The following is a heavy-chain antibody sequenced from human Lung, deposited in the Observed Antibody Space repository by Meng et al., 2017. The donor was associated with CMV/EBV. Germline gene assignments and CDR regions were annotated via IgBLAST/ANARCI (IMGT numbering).Heavy chain of an antibody. D-gene: IGHD3-10*01. CDR2: FDPEDGEA. CDR3: AKVPRFYSYYGLDV. Sequence: ASXXVFXKVSGYTLSELSMHWVRQAPGKGLEWMGGFDPEDGEAIYAQKFQGRVTMTEDTSTDTAYMELSSLRSDDTAVYYCAKVPRFYSYYGLDVWGQGTTVTVSS. V-gene: IGHV1-24*01. CDR1: GYTLSELS. J-gene: IGHJ6*02.